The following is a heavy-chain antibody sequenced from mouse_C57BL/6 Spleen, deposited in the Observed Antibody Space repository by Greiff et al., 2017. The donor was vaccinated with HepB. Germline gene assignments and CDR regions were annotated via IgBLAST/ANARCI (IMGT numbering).Heavy chain of an antibody. CDR2: IYPGDGDT. D-gene: IGHD2-3*01. CDR1: GYAFSSSW. J-gene: IGHJ3*01. Sequence: QVQLQQSGPELVKPGASVKISCKASGYAFSSSWMNWVKQRPGKGLEWIGRIYPGDGDTNYNGKFKGKATLTADKSSSTAYMQLSSLTSEDSAVYFCARDFWDGYFAYWGQGTLVTVSA. V-gene: IGHV1-82*01. CDR3: ARDFWDGYFAY.